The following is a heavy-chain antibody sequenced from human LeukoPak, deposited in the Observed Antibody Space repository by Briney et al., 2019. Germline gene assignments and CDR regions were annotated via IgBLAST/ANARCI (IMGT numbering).Heavy chain of an antibody. CDR1: GYTFTSYY. Sequence: EASVRVSCKASGYTFTSYYMHWVRQAPGQGLEWMGIINASGGSTSYAQKFQGRVTMTRDTSTNTVYMELSSLRSEDTAVYFCARATLSDYYFNYWGQGTLVTVSS. CDR3: ARATLSDYYFNY. CDR2: INASGGST. V-gene: IGHV1-46*01. J-gene: IGHJ4*02.